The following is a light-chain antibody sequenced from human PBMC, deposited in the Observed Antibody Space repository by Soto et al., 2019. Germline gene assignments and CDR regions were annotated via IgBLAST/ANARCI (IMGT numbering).Light chain of an antibody. CDR1: SSNIGAGYD. Sequence: QSVLTQPPSVSGAPGQRVTISCTGSSSNIGAGYDVHWYQQLPGTATKLLIYGNSNRPSGVPDRFSGSKSGTSASLAITGLQAEDEADYYCQSYDSSLSGYVFGTGTKHTVL. CDR3: QSYDSSLSGYV. V-gene: IGLV1-40*01. CDR2: GNS. J-gene: IGLJ1*01.